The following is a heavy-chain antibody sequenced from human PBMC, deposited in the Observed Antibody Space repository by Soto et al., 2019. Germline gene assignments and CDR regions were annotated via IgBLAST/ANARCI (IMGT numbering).Heavy chain of an antibody. D-gene: IGHD5-12*01. Sequence: QLQLQESGSGLMKPSQTLTLDCAVSGGSISSGGYSWSWIRQPPGKGLEWIGYIYHSGSTYYNPSLKSRVTISVDRSKNQFSLKLSSVTAADTAVYYCAGGPGVARNYWGQGTLVTVSS. CDR3: AGGPGVARNY. J-gene: IGHJ4*02. V-gene: IGHV4-30-2*01. CDR2: IYHSGST. CDR1: GGSISSGGYS.